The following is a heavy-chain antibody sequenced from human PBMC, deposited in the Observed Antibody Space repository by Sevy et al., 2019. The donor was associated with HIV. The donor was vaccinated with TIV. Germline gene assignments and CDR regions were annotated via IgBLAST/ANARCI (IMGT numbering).Heavy chain of an antibody. CDR1: GGTFSSYA. CDR2: IIPIFGTA. D-gene: IGHD6-25*01. Sequence: ASVKVSCKASGGTFSSYAISWVRQAPGQGLEWMGGIIPIFGTAKYAQKFQGRVTITADESTSTAYMELSSLRSEDTAVHYCARLGSSGRPGAFDIWGKGTMVTVSS. J-gene: IGHJ3*02. V-gene: IGHV1-69*13. CDR3: ARLGSSGRPGAFDI.